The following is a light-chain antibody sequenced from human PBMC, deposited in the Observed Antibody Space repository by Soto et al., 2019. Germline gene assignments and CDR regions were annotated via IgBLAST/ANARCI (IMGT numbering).Light chain of an antibody. CDR2: EVT. Sequence: QSVLTQPPSASGSPGQSVTISCTGTSSDVGGYNYVSWYQQHPGKVPKLMIYEVTRRPSGVPDRFSGSKSGNTASLTVSGLQAEDEADYYCSSLTTSFTYVFGTGTKLTVL. V-gene: IGLV2-8*01. CDR3: SSLTTSFTYV. J-gene: IGLJ1*01. CDR1: SSDVGGYNY.